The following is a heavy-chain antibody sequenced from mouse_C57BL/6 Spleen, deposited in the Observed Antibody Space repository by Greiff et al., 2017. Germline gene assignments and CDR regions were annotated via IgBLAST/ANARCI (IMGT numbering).Heavy chain of an antibody. Sequence: VQLQQPGAELVMPGASVKLSCKASGYTFTSYWMHWGKQRPGQGLEWIGEIDPSDSYTNYTQKFKGKSTLTVDKSSSTAYMQRSSLTSEDAAVYYCARGATPDDLDYWGQGTTRTVSS. CDR2: IDPSDSYT. J-gene: IGHJ2*01. CDR1: GYTFTSYW. CDR3: ARGATPDDLDY. D-gene: IGHD3-1*01. V-gene: IGHV1-69*01.